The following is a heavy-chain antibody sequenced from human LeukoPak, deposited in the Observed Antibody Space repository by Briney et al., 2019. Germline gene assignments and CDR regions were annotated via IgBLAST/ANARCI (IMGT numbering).Heavy chain of an antibody. J-gene: IGHJ3*02. CDR2: ISYSGVVK. CDR3: ARDQFGELVVCTFHI. D-gene: IGHD3-10*01. CDR1: GYTFSDYG. Sequence: PGTSLRLSCTASGYTFSDYGMHWVRQAPGKGLEWLSVISYSGVVKFYADSVKGRFTISRDNSKNTLDLQMDSLRAEDTAVYYCARDQFGELVVCTFHIWGQGTMVTVSS. V-gene: IGHV3-30*03.